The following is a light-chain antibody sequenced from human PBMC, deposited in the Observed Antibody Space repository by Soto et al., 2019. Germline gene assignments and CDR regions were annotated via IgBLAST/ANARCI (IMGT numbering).Light chain of an antibody. CDR3: MQRKEFPWT. J-gene: IGKJ1*01. CDR1: QRLSNSDDASTF. V-gene: IGKV2-40*01. Sequence: EIVMTQTPLSLPVTPGEPASISCTSSQRLSNSDDASTFLDWYLQKPWQSPQLLMHRISSRASGVPDRFSGSGSGTDFTLNISRVEAGDVGVFYCMQRKEFPWTFGRGTKVDIK. CDR2: RIS.